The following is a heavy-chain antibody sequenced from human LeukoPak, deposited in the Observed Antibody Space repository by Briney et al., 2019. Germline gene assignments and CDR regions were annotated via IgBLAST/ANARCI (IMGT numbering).Heavy chain of an antibody. CDR2: ISNSGGST. V-gene: IGHV3-23*01. CDR1: GFTFSSYV. J-gene: IGHJ6*02. Sequence: GGSLRLSCAASGFTFSSYVMSWVRQAPGKGLEWVSSISNSGGSTYYADSVKGRFTISRDNAKNSLYLQMSSLRAEDTAVYYCARHLKPYVDYYGMDVWGQGTTVIVSS. D-gene: IGHD3-16*01. CDR3: ARHLKPYVDYYGMDV.